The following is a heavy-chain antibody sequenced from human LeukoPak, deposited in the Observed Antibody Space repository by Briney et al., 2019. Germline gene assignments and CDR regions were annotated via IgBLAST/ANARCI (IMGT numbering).Heavy chain of an antibody. CDR3: AREPYDSSGYLFDY. J-gene: IGHJ4*02. V-gene: IGHV4-59*01. CDR1: GGSISSYY. CDR2: ISYSGTT. Sequence: SETLSLTCTVSGGSISSYYWSWIRQPPGKGLEWIGYISYSGTTNYNPSLKSRVTISVDTSKNQFSLKLSSVTAADTAVYYCAREPYDSSGYLFDYWGQGTLVTVSS. D-gene: IGHD3-22*01.